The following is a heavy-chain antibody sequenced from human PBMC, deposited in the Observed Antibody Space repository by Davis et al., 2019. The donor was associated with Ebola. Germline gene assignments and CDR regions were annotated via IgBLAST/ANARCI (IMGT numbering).Heavy chain of an antibody. CDR1: GFTFSSYA. V-gene: IGHV3-30-3*01. J-gene: IGHJ4*02. D-gene: IGHD5-18*01. CDR2: ISYDGSNK. CDR3: ARIGGGKGYSYGLGY. Sequence: GESLKISCAASGFTFSSYAMHWVRQAPGKGLEWVAVISYDGSNKYYADSVKGRFTISRDNSKNTLYLQMNSLRAEDTAVYYCARIGGGKGYSYGLGYWGQGTLVTVSS.